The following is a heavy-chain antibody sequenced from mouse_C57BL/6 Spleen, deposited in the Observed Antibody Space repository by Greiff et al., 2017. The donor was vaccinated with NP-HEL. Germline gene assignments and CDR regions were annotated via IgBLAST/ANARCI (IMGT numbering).Heavy chain of an antibody. CDR2: INPSSGYT. CDR3: ARNYYDYDPYFDY. D-gene: IGHD2-4*01. CDR1: GYTFTSYW. J-gene: IGHJ2*01. V-gene: IGHV1-7*01. Sequence: VQLQQSGAELAKPGASVKLSCKASGYTFTSYWMHWVKQRPGQGLEWIGYINPSSGYTKYNQKFKDKATLTADKSSSTAYMQLSSLTYEDSAVYYCARNYYDYDPYFDYWGQGTTLTVSS.